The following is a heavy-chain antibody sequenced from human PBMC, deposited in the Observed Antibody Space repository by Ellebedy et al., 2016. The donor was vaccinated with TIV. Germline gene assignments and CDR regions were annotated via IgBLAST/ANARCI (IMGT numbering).Heavy chain of an antibody. J-gene: IGHJ2*01. D-gene: IGHD5-18*01. Sequence: PGGSLRLSCSASGFTFSNYVMYWVRQAPGKGLEYVSAIISNGGATYYTDSVKDRFTISRDNSKNTLYLQMNSLRVEDTAVYFCVKKGPNTDSGNFYFDLWGRGTLVTVSS. CDR3: VKKGPNTDSGNFYFDL. V-gene: IGHV3-64D*09. CDR1: GFTFSNYV. CDR2: IISNGGAT.